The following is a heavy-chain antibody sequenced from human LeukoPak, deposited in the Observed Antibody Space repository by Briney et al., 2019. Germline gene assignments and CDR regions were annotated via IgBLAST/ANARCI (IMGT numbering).Heavy chain of an antibody. Sequence: AASVKVSCKASGYTFTGYYMHWVRQAPGQGLEWMGWINPNSGGTNYAQKFQGRVTMTRDTSISTAYMELSRLRSDDTAVYYCARDKSGSSGWYSFFDYWGQGTLVTVSS. D-gene: IGHD6-19*01. CDR1: GYTFTGYY. J-gene: IGHJ4*02. CDR3: ARDKSGSSGWYSFFDY. V-gene: IGHV1-2*02. CDR2: INPNSGGT.